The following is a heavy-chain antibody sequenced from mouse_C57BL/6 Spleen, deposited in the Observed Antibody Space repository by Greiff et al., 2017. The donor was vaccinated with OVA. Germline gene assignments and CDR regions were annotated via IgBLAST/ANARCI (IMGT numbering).Heavy chain of an antibody. Sequence: EVKLMESGGGLVQPGGSLSLSCAASGFTFTDYYMSWVRQPPGKALEWLGFIRNKANGYTTEYSASVKGRFTISRDNSQSILYLQMNALRAEDSATYYCARSYSNLAWFAYWGQGTLVTVSA. V-gene: IGHV7-3*01. CDR1: GFTFTDYY. D-gene: IGHD2-5*01. CDR3: ARSYSNLAWFAY. J-gene: IGHJ3*01. CDR2: IRNKANGYTT.